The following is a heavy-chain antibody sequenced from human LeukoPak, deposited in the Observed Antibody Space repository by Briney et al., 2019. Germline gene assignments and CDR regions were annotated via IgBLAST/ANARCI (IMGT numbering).Heavy chain of an antibody. V-gene: IGHV3-33*08. CDR1: GFSFSDHY. CDR3: ARDMSSGWYHLFDY. CDR2: IRNDGTNK. D-gene: IGHD6-19*01. J-gene: IGHJ4*02. Sequence: PGGSLRLSCAASGFSFSDHYVSWVRQAPGKGLEWVAVIRNDGTNKLYTDSVKGRFTISRDNSKNMVSLQMNSLSAEDTAVYYCARDMSSGWYHLFDYWGQGTLVTVSS.